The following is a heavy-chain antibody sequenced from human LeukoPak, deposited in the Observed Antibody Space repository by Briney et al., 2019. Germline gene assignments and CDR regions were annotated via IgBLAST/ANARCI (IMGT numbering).Heavy chain of an antibody. D-gene: IGHD2-2*01. V-gene: IGHV4-34*01. CDR3: ARGVPAAPVARYYYYMDV. J-gene: IGHJ6*03. CDR2: INHSGST. Sequence: SETLSLTCAVYGGSFSGYYWSWIRQHPGKGLEWIGEINHSGSTNYNPSLKSRVTMSVDTSKNQFSLKLSSVTAADTAVYYCARGVPAAPVARYYYYMDVWGKGTTVTVSS. CDR1: GGSFSGYY.